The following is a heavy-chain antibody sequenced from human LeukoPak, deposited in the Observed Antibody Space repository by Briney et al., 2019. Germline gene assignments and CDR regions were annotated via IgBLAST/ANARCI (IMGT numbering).Heavy chain of an antibody. V-gene: IGHV4-39*07. D-gene: IGHD3-22*01. J-gene: IGHJ4*02. CDR2: IYYSGST. CDR3: ARDTYYYDSSGYHRFDY. Sequence: SETLSLTCTVSGGSISSSSYYWGWLRQPPGKGLEWIGSIYYSGSTYYNPSLKSRVTISVDTSKNQFSLKLSSVTAADTAVYYCARDTYYYDSSGYHRFDYWGQGTLVTVSS. CDR1: GGSISSSSYY.